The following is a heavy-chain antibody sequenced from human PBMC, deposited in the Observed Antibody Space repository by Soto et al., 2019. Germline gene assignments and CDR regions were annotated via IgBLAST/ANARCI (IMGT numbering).Heavy chain of an antibody. J-gene: IGHJ5*01. Sequence: TLSLTCSVSGDSISTVDYFWAWIRQPPGQALEYIGYIYKSATTCYNPSFEGRVAISLDTSKSHFSLNVTSVTAADTAVYFCARGRYCLTGRCFPNWFDSWGQGTLVTVSS. D-gene: IGHD2-15*01. CDR2: IYKSATT. CDR1: GDSISTVDYF. V-gene: IGHV4-30-4*01. CDR3: ARGRYCLTGRCFPNWFDS.